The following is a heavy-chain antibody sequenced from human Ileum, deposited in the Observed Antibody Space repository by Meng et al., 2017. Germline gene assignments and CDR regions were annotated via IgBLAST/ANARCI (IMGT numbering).Heavy chain of an antibody. D-gene: IGHD3-10*01. V-gene: IGHV4-31*01. Sequence: QVRRTESGPGLVKPSPTLSLTCTASGGSIRSGGFYWSWIRQHPGKGLEWIGYIYSSGSTYYNPSLKSLVSISVDTSKNQFSLKLSSVTAADTAVYYCARGPGRGSGSGSFDYWGQGTLVTVSS. J-gene: IGHJ4*02. CDR2: IYSSGST. CDR1: GGSIRSGGFY. CDR3: ARGPGRGSGSGSFDY.